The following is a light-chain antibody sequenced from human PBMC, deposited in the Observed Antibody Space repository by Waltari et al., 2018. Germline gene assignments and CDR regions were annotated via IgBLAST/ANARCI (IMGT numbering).Light chain of an antibody. CDR1: SSDIGYYNA. CDR2: EVS. CDR3: ISYACSNTYICVAV. J-gene: IGLJ7*01. Sequence: QAAPTQPPSVSGSPGQSVTISCTGTSSDIGYYNAVSWYQQHPGKAPKVMIYEVSKRPSGVSDRFYGSKSGNTASLTIAGLQAEYETEYDCISYACSNTYICVAV. V-gene: IGLV2-11*01.